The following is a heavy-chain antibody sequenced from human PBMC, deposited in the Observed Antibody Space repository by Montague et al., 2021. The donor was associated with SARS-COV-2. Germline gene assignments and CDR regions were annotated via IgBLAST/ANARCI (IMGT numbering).Heavy chain of an antibody. CDR2: IYYSGST. J-gene: IGHJ4*02. D-gene: IGHD6-13*01. CDR1: GGSVSSGGYC. Sequence: SETLSLTCTVSGGSVSSGGYCWSWIRQPPGKGLEWIGYIYYSGSTNYNPSLKSRVTISLDTSKNQFSLKLTSVTAADTAVYYCAGVSLAAAATRSDYWGQGTLVTVSS. CDR3: AGVSLAAAATRSDY. V-gene: IGHV4-61*08.